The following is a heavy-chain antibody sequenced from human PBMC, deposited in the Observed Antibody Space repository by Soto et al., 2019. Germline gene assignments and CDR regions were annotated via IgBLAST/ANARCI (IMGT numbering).Heavy chain of an antibody. V-gene: IGHV4-59*01. CDR2: IYSSGTT. CDR1: VSSIITSY. CDR3: GRDIGGDYGDFEQ. D-gene: IGHD4-17*01. J-gene: IGHJ4*02. Sequence: SETLSLTCTFSVSSIITSYCSWILLPPGKGLEWIGYIYSSGTTKYNPSIKSRVAISIDTSKNQFSLKLSSVTAAETAIYYCGRDIGGDYGDFEQWGKGNMVNVSS.